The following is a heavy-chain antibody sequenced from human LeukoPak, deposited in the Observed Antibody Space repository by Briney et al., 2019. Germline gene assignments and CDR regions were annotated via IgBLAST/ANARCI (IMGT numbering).Heavy chain of an antibody. D-gene: IGHD6-19*01. J-gene: IGHJ4*02. CDR3: ATAVAGTSGEVDY. V-gene: IGHV1-46*01. CDR1: GYTFTSYY. CDR2: INPSGGST. Sequence: ASVKVSWKASGYTFTSYYMHWVRQAPGQGLEWMGIINPSGGSTSYAQKFQGRVTITRDTSTSTVYMELSSLRSEDTAVYYCATAVAGTSGEVDYWGQGTLVTVSS.